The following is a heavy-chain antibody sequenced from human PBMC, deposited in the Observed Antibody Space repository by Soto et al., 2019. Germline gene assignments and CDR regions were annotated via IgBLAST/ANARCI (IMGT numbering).Heavy chain of an antibody. D-gene: IGHD3-9*01. J-gene: IGHJ4*02. CDR2: ISYDGSTE. Sequence: QVQLVESGGGVVLPGRSLRLSCAASGLTFKNYAMHWVRQAPGKGLEWVAGISYDGSTEYHAYSLKGRFTCSRDNAKNTVPLQMNSLRTEDTAVYYCARDRDSYDGLNAFYSPAFDYWGQGTLVTVS. V-gene: IGHV3-30-3*01. CDR1: GLTFKNYA. CDR3: ARDRDSYDGLNAFYSPAFDY.